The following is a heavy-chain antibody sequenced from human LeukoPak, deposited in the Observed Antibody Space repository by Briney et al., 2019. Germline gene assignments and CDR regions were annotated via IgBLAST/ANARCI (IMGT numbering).Heavy chain of an antibody. V-gene: IGHV4-39*01. CDR2: IYYSGST. CDR3: ARHKDYYYSYMDV. Sequence: PSETLSLTCTVSGGSISSGSYYWSWIRQPPGKGLEWIGTIYYSGSTYYNPSLTSRVTISVDTSKNQFSLKLSSVTAADTAVYYCARHKDYYYSYMDVWGKGTTVTISS. CDR1: GGSISSGSYY. J-gene: IGHJ6*03.